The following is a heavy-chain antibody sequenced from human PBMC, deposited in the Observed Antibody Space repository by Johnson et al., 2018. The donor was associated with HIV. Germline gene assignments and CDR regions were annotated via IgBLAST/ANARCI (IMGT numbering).Heavy chain of an antibody. D-gene: IGHD3-9*01. V-gene: IGHV3-30*03. CDR1: GFTFSVYG. J-gene: IGHJ3*02. CDR2: ISYDGSNQ. Sequence: QVQLVESGGGVVQPGGSLRLSCGASGFTFSVYGMHWVRQSPGKGLDWVAVISYDGSNQYYADSVKGRFTISRDISKNTLYLQMSSLRTEDTAVYFCARDSDVLPGYTGPEDAFDIWGQGTLVTVSS. CDR3: ARDSDVLPGYTGPEDAFDI.